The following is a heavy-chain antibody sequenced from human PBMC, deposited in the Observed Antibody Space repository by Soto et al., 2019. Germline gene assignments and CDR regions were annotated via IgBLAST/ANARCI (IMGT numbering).Heavy chain of an antibody. Sequence: GGSMRLSCAASGFTFSSSAMNGVRQDPGKGLEWVSVISGSDGTTYYADSVKGRFTISRDNSKNTLYLDMNSLRAEDTALYYCAKSLNINWKNYFVPCGQGTLVTVSS. CDR1: GFTFSSSA. J-gene: IGHJ5*02. D-gene: IGHD1-1*01. CDR2: ISGSDGTT. CDR3: AKSLNINWKNYFVP. V-gene: IGHV3-23*01.